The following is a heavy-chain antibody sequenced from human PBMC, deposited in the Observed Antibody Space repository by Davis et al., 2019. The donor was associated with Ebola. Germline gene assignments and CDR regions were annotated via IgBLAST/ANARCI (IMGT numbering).Heavy chain of an antibody. CDR1: AFTFYNYA. Sequence: PGGSLRLSCAVSAFTFYNYAMSWVRQAPGKGLEWVSSISGSGVSTYYTNSVKGRFTISRDNSKNTLYLQMTSLRAEDRAVYYCAKDRWASSPGNFDCWGQGTLVTVSS. D-gene: IGHD6-6*01. J-gene: IGHJ4*02. CDR2: ISGSGVST. V-gene: IGHV3-23*01. CDR3: AKDRWASSPGNFDC.